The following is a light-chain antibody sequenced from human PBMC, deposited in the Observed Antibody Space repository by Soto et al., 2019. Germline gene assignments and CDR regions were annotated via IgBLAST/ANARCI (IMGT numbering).Light chain of an antibody. CDR1: QSLVYSDGNTY. V-gene: IGKV2-24*01. CDR3: VQFSPVPRT. J-gene: IGKJ1*01. CDR2: QIS. Sequence: DVVLTQTPLSSPVTLGQPASISCRSSQSLVYSDGNTYLSWLQQRPGQPPRLLIYQISNRFSGVPDRFSGSGAGTDFTLKISRVEAEDVGVYYCVQFSPVPRTFGQGTKVEIK.